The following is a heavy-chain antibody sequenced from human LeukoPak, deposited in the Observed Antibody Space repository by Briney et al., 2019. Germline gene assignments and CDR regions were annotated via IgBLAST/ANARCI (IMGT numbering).Heavy chain of an antibody. CDR2: IYYSGST. D-gene: IGHD2-2*02. CDR1: GGSISSSSYY. CDR3: ARLYCSSTSCYIGGDGDY. Sequence: PSETLSLTCTVSGGSISSSSYYWGWIRQPPGKGLEWIGYIYYSGSTNYNPSLKSRVTISVDTSKNQFSLKLSSVTAADTAVYYCARLYCSSTSCYIGGDGDYWGQGTLVTVSS. V-gene: IGHV4-61*05. J-gene: IGHJ4*02.